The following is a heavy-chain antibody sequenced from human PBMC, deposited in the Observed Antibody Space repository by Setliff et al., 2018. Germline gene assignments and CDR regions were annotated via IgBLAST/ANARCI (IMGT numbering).Heavy chain of an antibody. CDR3: RFWSGYYKNDY. Sequence: SETLSLTCTVSGASIGSGSHYWSWIRQPAGRGLEWIGSINHSGSTNYIPSLKSRLTISVDTSKNQFSLKLSSVTAADTAMYYCRFWSGYYKNDYWGQGTLVTVSS. CDR2: INHSGST. CDR1: GASIGSGSHY. J-gene: IGHJ4*02. D-gene: IGHD3-3*01. V-gene: IGHV4-39*07.